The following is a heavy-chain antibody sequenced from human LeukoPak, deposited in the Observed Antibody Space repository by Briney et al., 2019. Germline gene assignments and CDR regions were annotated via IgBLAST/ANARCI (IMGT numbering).Heavy chain of an antibody. CDR1: GFTFSSYA. CDR2: ISYDGSNK. CDR3: ARGYSRSFDY. V-gene: IGHV3-30-3*01. Sequence: GGSLRFSCAASGFTFSSYAMHWVRQAPGKGLEWVAVISYDGSNKYYADSVKGRFTISRDNSKNTLYLQMNSLRAEDTAVYYCARGYSRSFDYWGQGTLVTVSS. D-gene: IGHD6-13*01. J-gene: IGHJ4*02.